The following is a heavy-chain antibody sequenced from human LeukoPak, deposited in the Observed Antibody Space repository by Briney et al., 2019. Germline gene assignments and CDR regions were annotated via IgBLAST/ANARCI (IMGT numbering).Heavy chain of an antibody. J-gene: IGHJ5*02. CDR3: AREGDYGDYGGLAWFDP. V-gene: IGHV4-39*07. D-gene: IGHD4-17*01. Sequence: SETLSLTCTVSGDSITSGGFYWSWIRQPPGKGLEWIGEINHSGSTNYNPSLKSRVTISVDTSKNQFSLKLSSVTAADTAVYYCAREGDYGDYGGLAWFDPWGQGTLVTVSS. CDR2: INHSGST. CDR1: GDSITSGGFY.